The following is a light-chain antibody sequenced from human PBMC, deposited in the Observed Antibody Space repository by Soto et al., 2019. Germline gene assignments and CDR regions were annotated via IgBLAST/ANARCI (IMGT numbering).Light chain of an antibody. Sequence: QSVLTQPPSASGTPGQRVTISCSGSSSNIGSNYVYWYQQLPGTAPKLLIYSNNQRPSGVPDRFSGSKSGASASLAISGLRSEDEADCYCAAWDDSLRGVFGGGTKLTVL. V-gene: IGLV1-47*02. J-gene: IGLJ3*02. CDR2: SNN. CDR3: AAWDDSLRGV. CDR1: SSNIGSNY.